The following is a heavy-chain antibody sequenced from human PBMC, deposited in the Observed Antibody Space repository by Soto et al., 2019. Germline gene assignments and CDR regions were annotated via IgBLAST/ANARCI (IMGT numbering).Heavy chain of an antibody. CDR3: ARDKISGLFDY. J-gene: IGHJ4*02. CDR2: IFYSGNT. Sequence: SETLSLTCTVSGGSVNTSSYYWGWIRQPPGKGLEWIGTIFYSGNTYYNPSLKSRVTISVDTSKNQFSLKLSPVTAADTAVYYCARDKISGLFDYWGQGTLVTVPQ. V-gene: IGHV4-39*02. CDR1: GGSVNTSSYY.